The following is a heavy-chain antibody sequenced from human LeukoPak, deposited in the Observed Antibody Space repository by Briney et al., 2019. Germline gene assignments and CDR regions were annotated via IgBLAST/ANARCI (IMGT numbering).Heavy chain of an antibody. CDR1: GFGFGDFG. D-gene: IGHD1-26*01. CDR3: AKPPAVGNTYCQYYYMDV. J-gene: IGHJ6*03. V-gene: IGHV3-30*02. Sequence: GGSLRLSCAASGFGFGDFGMNWVRQAPGKGLEWVASITYDGSKEYYRESVKGRFTLSRDNSYDILYLQMNTLRPDDTAVYYCAKPPAVGNTYCQYYYMDVWGKGTTVTVSS. CDR2: ITYDGSKE.